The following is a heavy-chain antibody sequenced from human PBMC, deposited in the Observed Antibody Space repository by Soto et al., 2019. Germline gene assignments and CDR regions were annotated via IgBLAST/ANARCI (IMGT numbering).Heavy chain of an antibody. J-gene: IGHJ4*02. Sequence: SETLSLTCTVSGGSISSYYWSWIRQPPGKGLEWIGYIYYSGSTNYNPPLKSRVTISVDTSKNQFSLKLSSVTAADTAVYYCARHGGVAYYYDRSGYSYFDYWGQGTLVTVS. D-gene: IGHD3-22*01. V-gene: IGHV4-59*08. CDR3: ARHGGVAYYYDRSGYSYFDY. CDR2: IYYSGST. CDR1: GGSISSYY.